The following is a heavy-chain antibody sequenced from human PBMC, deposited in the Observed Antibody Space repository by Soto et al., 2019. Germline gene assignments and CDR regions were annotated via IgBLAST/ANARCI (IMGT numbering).Heavy chain of an antibody. D-gene: IGHD3-9*01. Sequence: ASVKVSCKASGYTFTSYAMHWVRQAPGQRLEWMGWINAGNGNTKCSQKFQGRVTITTDTSASTAYMELRSLRPEDTALYYCAREFSYYILTVHPLNYSFDIWGQGTMVTVSS. CDR3: AREFSYYILTVHPLNYSFDI. V-gene: IGHV1-3*01. CDR1: GYTFTSYA. J-gene: IGHJ3*02. CDR2: INAGNGNT.